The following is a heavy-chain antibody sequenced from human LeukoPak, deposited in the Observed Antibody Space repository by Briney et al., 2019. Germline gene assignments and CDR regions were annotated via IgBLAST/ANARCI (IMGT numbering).Heavy chain of an antibody. Sequence: ASVKVSCKASGYTFTGHYLHWVRQAPGQGLESMGWLNPNTGDTLYIQKFQGRVTMTGDTSISTAYMELSRLMSDDTAVYYCARIGLKTTGYYRLDYWGQGTLVTVSS. CDR2: LNPNTGDT. CDR1: GYTFTGHY. J-gene: IGHJ4*02. CDR3: ARIGLKTTGYYRLDY. D-gene: IGHD3-9*01. V-gene: IGHV1-2*02.